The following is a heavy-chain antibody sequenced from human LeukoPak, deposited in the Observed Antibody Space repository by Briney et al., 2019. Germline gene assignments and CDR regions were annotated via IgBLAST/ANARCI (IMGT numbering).Heavy chain of an antibody. Sequence: GGSLRLSCAASGFTLSSYAMSWVRQAPGKGLEWVSAISGSGGSTYYADSVKGRFTISRDNSKNTLFLQMSGLRAEDTAVYYCAKAARATMVRGLIIPPEVWGQGTLVTVSS. J-gene: IGHJ4*02. CDR1: GFTLSSYA. CDR3: AKAARATMVRGLIIPPEV. V-gene: IGHV3-23*01. CDR2: ISGSGGST. D-gene: IGHD3-10*01.